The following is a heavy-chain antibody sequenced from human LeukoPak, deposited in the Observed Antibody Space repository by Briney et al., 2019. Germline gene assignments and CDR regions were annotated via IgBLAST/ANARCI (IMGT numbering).Heavy chain of an antibody. CDR1: GGSFSGYY. D-gene: IGHD6-19*01. CDR2: INHSGST. Sequence: KSSETLPLTCAVYGGSFSGYYWSWIRQPPGKGLEWIGEINHSGSTNYNPSLKSRVTISVDTSKNQFSLKLSSVTAADTAVYYCASLASVADPFDYWGQGTLVTVSS. V-gene: IGHV4-34*01. J-gene: IGHJ4*02. CDR3: ASLASVADPFDY.